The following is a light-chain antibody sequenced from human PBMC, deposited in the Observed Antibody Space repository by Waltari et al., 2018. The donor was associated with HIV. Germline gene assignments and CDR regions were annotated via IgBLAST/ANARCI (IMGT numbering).Light chain of an antibody. J-gene: IGKJ3*01. CDR3: QQYHSYSS. Sequence: DIQIPQSPITLSAAVGDRVTISCRPMQSINNWLAWYQQKPGQAPKLLIYKASTLESGVPSRFSGGGSGTDFTLTISSLQPDDFATYFCQQYHSYSSFGPGTIVDMK. V-gene: IGKV1-5*03. CDR2: KAS. CDR1: QSINNW.